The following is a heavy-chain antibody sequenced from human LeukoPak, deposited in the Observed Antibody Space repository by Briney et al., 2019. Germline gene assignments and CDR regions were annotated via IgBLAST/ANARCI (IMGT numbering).Heavy chain of an antibody. CDR3: ASSLSSYDFWSGYSDY. V-gene: IGHV1-18*04. J-gene: IGHJ4*02. CDR1: GYTFTSYY. Sequence: ASVKVSCKASGYTFTSYYMHWVRQAPGQGLEWMGWISAYNGNTNYAQKLQGRVTMTTNTSTSTAYMELRSLRSDDTAVYYCASSLSSYDFWSGYSDYWGQGTLVTVSS. D-gene: IGHD3-3*01. CDR2: ISAYNGNT.